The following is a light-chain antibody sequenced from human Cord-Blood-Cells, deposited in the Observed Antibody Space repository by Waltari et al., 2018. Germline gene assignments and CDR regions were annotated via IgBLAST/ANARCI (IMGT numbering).Light chain of an antibody. CDR1: QSVSSSY. V-gene: IGKV3-20*01. Sequence: ELVLTQSPGTLSLSPGERATLPCRASQSVSSSYLAWYQQKPGQAPRLLIYGASSRDTGIPDRFSGSGSGTDFTLTISRLEPEDFAVYYCQQYGSSPLTFGGGTKVEIK. CDR2: GAS. J-gene: IGKJ4*01. CDR3: QQYGSSPLT.